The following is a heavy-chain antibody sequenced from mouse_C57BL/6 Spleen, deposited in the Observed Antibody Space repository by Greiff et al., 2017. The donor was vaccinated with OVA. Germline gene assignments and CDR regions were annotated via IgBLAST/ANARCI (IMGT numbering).Heavy chain of an antibody. D-gene: IGHD4-1*01. V-gene: IGHV1-55*01. CDR1: GYTFTSYW. CDR2: IYPGSGST. J-gene: IGHJ4*01. Sequence: QVQLQQPGAELVKPGASVKMSCKASGYTFTSYWITWVKQRPGQGLAWIGDIYPGSGSTNYNEKFKSKATLTVDTSSSTAYMQLSSLTSEDAAVEYCASEGPLGRGAMDYWGQGTSVTVSS. CDR3: ASEGPLGRGAMDY.